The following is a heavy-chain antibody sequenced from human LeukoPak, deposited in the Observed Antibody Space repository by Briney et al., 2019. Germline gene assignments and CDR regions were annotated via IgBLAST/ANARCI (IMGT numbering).Heavy chain of an antibody. CDR2: INPSGGST. J-gene: IGHJ4*02. D-gene: IGHD6-19*01. V-gene: IGHV1-46*01. CDR3: ARRNRQWLVIDY. Sequence: GASVKVSCKASGYTFTSYYMHWVRQAPGQGLEWIGIINPSGGSTSYAQKFQGRVTMTRDTSTSTVYMELGSLRSEDTAVYYCARRNRQWLVIDYWGQGTLVTVSS. CDR1: GYTFTSYY.